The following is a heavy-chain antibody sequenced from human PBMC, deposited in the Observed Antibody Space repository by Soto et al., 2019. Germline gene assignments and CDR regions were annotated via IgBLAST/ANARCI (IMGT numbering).Heavy chain of an antibody. D-gene: IGHD2-2*01. Sequence: QVQLVQSGAEVKVPGASVKVSCRASGFTLTKYYMHWVRQAPGQGLEYMAIINPSGEGTTYAQNFQGRVTLSRDTSTNTVYMELSSLRSGDTAVYFCARSHSYANSWYDCWGQGTPVTVSS. J-gene: IGHJ5*01. CDR1: GFTLTKYY. V-gene: IGHV1-46*01. CDR3: ARSHSYANSWYDC. CDR2: INPSGEGT.